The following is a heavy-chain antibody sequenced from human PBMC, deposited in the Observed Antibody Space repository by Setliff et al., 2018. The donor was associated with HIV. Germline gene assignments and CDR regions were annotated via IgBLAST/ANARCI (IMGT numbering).Heavy chain of an antibody. CDR3: ARDPRGSSGYGDY. CDR1: GFIFSSYW. J-gene: IGHJ4*02. D-gene: IGHD5-12*01. Sequence: GGSLRLSCAASGFIFSSYWMSWVRQAPGKGLEWVANIKQDGSEKYYVDSAKGRFTISRDNAKNSLYLQMNSLRAEDTAVYYCARDPRGSSGYGDYWGQGTLVTVSS. V-gene: IGHV3-7*01. CDR2: IKQDGSEK.